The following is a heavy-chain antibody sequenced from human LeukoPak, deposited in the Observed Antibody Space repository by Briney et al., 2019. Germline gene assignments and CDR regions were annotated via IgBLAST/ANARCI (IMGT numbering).Heavy chain of an antibody. Sequence: ASVKVFCKASGYTFTSYYMHWVRQAPGQGREWMGINNPSGGSTSYAQKFQGRVTMTRDTSTSTVYMELSSLRSEDTAVYYCARGGTQWLVQDAFDIWGQGTMVTVSS. CDR2: NNPSGGST. CDR3: ARGGTQWLVQDAFDI. D-gene: IGHD6-19*01. V-gene: IGHV1-46*01. CDR1: GYTFTSYY. J-gene: IGHJ3*02.